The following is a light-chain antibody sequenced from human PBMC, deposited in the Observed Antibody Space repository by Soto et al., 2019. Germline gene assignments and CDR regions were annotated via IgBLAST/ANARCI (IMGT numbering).Light chain of an antibody. Sequence: QSALTQPPSASGSPGQSVTISCTGTSSDVGGYNYVSWYQHHPGKAPKLMIYEVSKRPSGVPDRFSGSKSGNTASLTVSGLQAEDEADYYFSSYAGSNNVRFGGGTKLTVL. V-gene: IGLV2-8*01. CDR1: SSDVGGYNY. J-gene: IGLJ3*02. CDR2: EVS. CDR3: SSYAGSNNVR.